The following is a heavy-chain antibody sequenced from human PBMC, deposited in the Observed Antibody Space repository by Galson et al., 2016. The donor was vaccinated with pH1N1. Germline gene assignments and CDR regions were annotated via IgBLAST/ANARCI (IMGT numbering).Heavy chain of an antibody. CDR1: GYTFPNYF. CDR2: INPSGGET. J-gene: IGHJ4*02. Sequence: SVKVSCKASGYTFPNYFMHWVRQAPGQGLEWMGVINPSGGETTYAQKFQGRVTMTGDRSTSTVYMELSSLRSGDTAVCYCARKSCTSNCCVFDYWGQGTLVSVTS. CDR3: ARKSCTSNCCVFDY. D-gene: IGHD2-8*01. V-gene: IGHV1-46*01.